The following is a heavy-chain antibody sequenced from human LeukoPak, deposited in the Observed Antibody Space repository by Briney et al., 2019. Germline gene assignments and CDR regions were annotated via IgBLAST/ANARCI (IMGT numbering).Heavy chain of an antibody. Sequence: SETLSLTCAVYGGSFSGYYWSWIRQPPGKGLEWIGYIYYSGSTNYNPSLKSRVTISVDTSKNQFSLKLSSVTAADTAVYYCASRRGSYYGYWGQGTLVTVSS. D-gene: IGHD1-26*01. CDR3: ASRRGSYYGY. CDR2: IYYSGST. J-gene: IGHJ4*02. V-gene: IGHV4-59*08. CDR1: GGSFSGYY.